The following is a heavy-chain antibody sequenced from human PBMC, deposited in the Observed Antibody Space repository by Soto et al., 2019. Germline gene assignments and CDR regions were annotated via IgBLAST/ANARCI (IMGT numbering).Heavy chain of an antibody. D-gene: IGHD5-12*01. V-gene: IGHV4-59*01. Sequence: QVQLQGSGPGLLKPSETLSLTCSVSGGPIRSYYLSWVRQAPGKGLEWIAYIAYTGITGYNPSLRSRVTISGDTSQNLFSLKMTSVTAADTAVYYCAREGFSGYEALDYWGQGILVTVS. J-gene: IGHJ4*02. CDR1: GGPIRSYY. CDR3: AREGFSGYEALDY. CDR2: IAYTGIT.